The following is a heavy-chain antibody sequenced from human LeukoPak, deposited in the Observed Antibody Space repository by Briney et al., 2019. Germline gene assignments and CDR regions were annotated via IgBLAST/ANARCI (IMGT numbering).Heavy chain of an antibody. Sequence: GASVKVSCKASGYTFTGYYMHWVRQAPGQGLEWMGWINPNSGGTNYAQKFQGRVTMTRDTSISTAYMGLSRLRSDDTAVYYCASVVAAIIQDFGMDVWGQGTTVTVSS. J-gene: IGHJ6*02. CDR3: ASVVAAIIQDFGMDV. V-gene: IGHV1-2*02. CDR2: INPNSGGT. CDR1: GYTFTGYY. D-gene: IGHD2-15*01.